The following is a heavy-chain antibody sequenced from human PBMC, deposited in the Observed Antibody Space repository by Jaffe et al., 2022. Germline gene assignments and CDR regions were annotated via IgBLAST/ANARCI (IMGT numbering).Heavy chain of an antibody. V-gene: IGHV3-30*18. D-gene: IGHD3-3*01. CDR2: ISYDGSNK. Sequence: QVQLVESGGGVVQPGRSLRLSCAASGFTFSSYGMHWVRQAPGKGLEWVAVISYDGSNKYYADSVKGRFTISRDNSKNTLYLQMNSLRAEDTAVYYCAKDLTPYYDFWSGYYTFGHGGAFDIWGQGTMVTVSS. CDR1: GFTFSSYG. J-gene: IGHJ3*02. CDR3: AKDLTPYYDFWSGYYTFGHGGAFDI.